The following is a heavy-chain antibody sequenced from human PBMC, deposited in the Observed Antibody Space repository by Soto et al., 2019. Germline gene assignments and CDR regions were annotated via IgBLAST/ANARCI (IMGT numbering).Heavy chain of an antibody. Sequence: PGGSLRLSCAASGFTFSSYGMHWVRQAPGKGLEWVAVISYDGSNKYYADSAKGRFTISRDNSKNTLYLQMNSLRAEDTAVYYCAKDRGYSYGPLDYWGQGALVTVSS. CDR1: GFTFSSYG. D-gene: IGHD5-18*01. J-gene: IGHJ4*02. CDR2: ISYDGSNK. V-gene: IGHV3-30*18. CDR3: AKDRGYSYGPLDY.